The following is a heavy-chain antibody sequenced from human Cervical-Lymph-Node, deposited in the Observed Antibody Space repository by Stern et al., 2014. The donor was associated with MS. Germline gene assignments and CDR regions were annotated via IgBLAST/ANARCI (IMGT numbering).Heavy chain of an antibody. CDR1: GGTFSKFP. CDR2: IFPVFGTP. CDR3: ALSSETSDRWYSLGYDL. Sequence: VQLVESGAEVTKSGSSVTVSCKASGGTFSKFPSSWVRQAPGQGLEWMGGIFPVFGTPTYAQEFRGRVTITADVSTSTVYMELSSLRSDDTAVYYCALSSETSDRWYSLGYDLWGQGTLVTVSS. J-gene: IGHJ5*02. D-gene: IGHD6-13*01. V-gene: IGHV1-69*01.